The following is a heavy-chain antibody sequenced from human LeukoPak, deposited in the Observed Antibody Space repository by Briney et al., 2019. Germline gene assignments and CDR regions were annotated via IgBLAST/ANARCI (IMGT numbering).Heavy chain of an antibody. Sequence: GGSLRLSCAASGFTFSSYGMHWVRQAPGKGLEWVAVIWYDGSNKYYADSVKGRFTISRDNSKNTLYLQMNSLRAEDTAVYYCARAGRCSSTSCYLWGFDYWGQGTLVTVSS. D-gene: IGHD2-2*01. J-gene: IGHJ4*02. CDR1: GFTFSSYG. CDR3: ARAGRCSSTSCYLWGFDY. V-gene: IGHV3-33*01. CDR2: IWYDGSNK.